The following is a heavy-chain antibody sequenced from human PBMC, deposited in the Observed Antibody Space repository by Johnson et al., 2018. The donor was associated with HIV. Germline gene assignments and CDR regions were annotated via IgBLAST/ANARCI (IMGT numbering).Heavy chain of an antibody. V-gene: IGHV3-48*01. CDR3: TTDKQLWLTVDI. CDR2: ISSSSSTI. J-gene: IGHJ3*02. D-gene: IGHD5-18*01. CDR1: GFTFSSYS. Sequence: VQLVESGGGLVQPGGSLRLSCAASGFTFSSYSMNWVRQAPGKGLEWVSYISSSSSTIYYADSVKGRFTISRDNAKNSLYLQMNSLKPEDTAVYYCTTDKQLWLTVDIWGQGTMVTVSS.